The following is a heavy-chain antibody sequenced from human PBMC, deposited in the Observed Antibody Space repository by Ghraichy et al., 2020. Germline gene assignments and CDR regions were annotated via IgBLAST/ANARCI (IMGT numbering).Heavy chain of an antibody. D-gene: IGHD3-3*01. CDR3: ARGFLEWLLYRGMLDP. CDR1: GGSLSGYN. V-gene: IGHV4-34*01. Sequence: SETLSLTCGVFGGSLSGYNWNWIRQPPGKGLEWIGEANQSGITHYNPSLKSRVTISLDTSKNQVSLKLSSVTAADTAVYYCARGFLEWLLYRGMLDPWGQGTLVTVSS. J-gene: IGHJ5*02. CDR2: ANQSGIT.